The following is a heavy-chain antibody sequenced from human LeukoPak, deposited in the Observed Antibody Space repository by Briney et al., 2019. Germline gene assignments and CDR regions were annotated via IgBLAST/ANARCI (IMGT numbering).Heavy chain of an antibody. D-gene: IGHD6-13*01. CDR2: IWYDGSNK. Sequence: GRSLRLSCAASGFTFSSYGMHWVRQAPGKGLEWVAVIWYDGSNKYYADSVKGRFTISRDNSKNTLYLQMNSLRAEDTAVYYCARGQGSHSSNLVHWGQGTLVTVSS. J-gene: IGHJ1*01. CDR1: GFTFSSYG. V-gene: IGHV3-33*01. CDR3: ARGQGSHSSNLVH.